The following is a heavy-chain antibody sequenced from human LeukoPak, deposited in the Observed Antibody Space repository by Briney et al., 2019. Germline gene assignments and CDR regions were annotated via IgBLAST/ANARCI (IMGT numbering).Heavy chain of an antibody. CDR2: IYTSGST. J-gene: IGHJ4*02. CDR3: ARDFGIAAAGRGWDLFDY. D-gene: IGHD6-13*01. V-gene: IGHV4-4*07. CDR1: GGSITSYY. Sequence: SETLSLTCTVSGGSITSYYWSWIRQPPGKGLEWIGHIYTSGSTNYNPSLKSRVTMSVDTSKNQFSLKLSSVTAADTAVYYCARDFGIAAAGRGWDLFDYWGQGTLVTVSS.